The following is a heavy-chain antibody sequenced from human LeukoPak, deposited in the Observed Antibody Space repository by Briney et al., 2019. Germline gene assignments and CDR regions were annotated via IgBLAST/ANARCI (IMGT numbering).Heavy chain of an antibody. V-gene: IGHV3-21*01. J-gene: IGHJ4*02. CDR1: GFTFSSYM. D-gene: IGHD3-3*01. CDR2: ISSSSSYI. Sequence: PGGSLRLSCAASGFTFSSYMMNWVRQAPGKGLEWVSSISSSSSYIYYADSVKGRFTISRDNAKNPLYLQMNSLGAEDTAVYYCARVGGGDYDFWSGPAFDYWGQGTLVTVSS. CDR3: ARVGGGDYDFWSGPAFDY.